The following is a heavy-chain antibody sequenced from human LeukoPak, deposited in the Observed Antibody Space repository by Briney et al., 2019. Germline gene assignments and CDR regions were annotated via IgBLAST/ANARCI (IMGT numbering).Heavy chain of an antibody. D-gene: IGHD1-1*01. CDR3: ARGWIGPLVRLQLFDY. J-gene: IGHJ4*02. CDR1: GFTFSSYA. CDR2: ISSSSSTI. Sequence: PGGSLRLSCAASGFTFSSYAMNWVRQAPGKGLEWASYISSSSSTIYYADSVKGRFTISRDNAKNSLDLLMNSLRAEDTAVYYCARGWIGPLVRLQLFDYWGQGTVVTVSS. V-gene: IGHV3-48*01.